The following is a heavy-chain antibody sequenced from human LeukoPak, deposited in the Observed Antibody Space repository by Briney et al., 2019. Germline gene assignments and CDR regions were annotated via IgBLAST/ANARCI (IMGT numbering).Heavy chain of an antibody. CDR3: ASGLFFDPFGVVIGFADYYYGMDV. D-gene: IGHD3-3*01. V-gene: IGHV4-34*01. J-gene: IGHJ6*02. CDR2: INHSGST. Sequence: NSSETLSLTCAVYGGSFSGYYWSWIRQPPGKGLEWIGEINHSGSTNYNPSLKSRVTVSVDTSKNQFSLKLSSVTAADTAVYYCASGLFFDPFGVVIGFADYYYGMDVWGQGTTVTVSS. CDR1: GGSFSGYY.